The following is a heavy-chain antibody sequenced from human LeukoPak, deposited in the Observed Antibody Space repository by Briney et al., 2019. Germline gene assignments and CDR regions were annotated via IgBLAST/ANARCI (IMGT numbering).Heavy chain of an antibody. J-gene: IGHJ4*02. CDR2: ISSSSSYI. CDR3: ARRATTERGHSYGLDF. D-gene: IGHD5-18*01. V-gene: IGHV3-21*01. CDR1: GFTFSCYS. Sequence: GGSLRLSCAASGFTFSCYSMNWVRQAPGKGLEWVSSISSSSSYIYYADSLTGRFTISRDNAKNPLYLQMNSLRAEDTAMYYCARRATTERGHSYGLDFWGQGTLVTVSS.